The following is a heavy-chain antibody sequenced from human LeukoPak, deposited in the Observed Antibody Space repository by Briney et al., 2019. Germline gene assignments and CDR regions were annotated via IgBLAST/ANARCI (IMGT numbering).Heavy chain of an antibody. D-gene: IGHD2-15*01. CDR1: GGSVSTNTGA. J-gene: IGHJ3*02. V-gene: IGHV6-1*01. CDR3: ARGGSFAFDI. Sequence: SQTLLLTCAISGGSVSTNTGAWNWIRQSPSRGLEWLGRTYYRSQWHNEYAVSVKSRINVTPGTSKNQVSLQLNSVTLEDTAVYYCARGGSFAFDIWGQGTMVTVSA. CDR2: TYYRSQWHN.